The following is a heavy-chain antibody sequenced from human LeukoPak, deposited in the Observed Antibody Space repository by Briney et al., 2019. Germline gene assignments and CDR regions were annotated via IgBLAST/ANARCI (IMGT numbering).Heavy chain of an antibody. V-gene: IGHV1-18*01. CDR3: AREGPGWQWHGNWFDP. D-gene: IGHD6-19*01. J-gene: IGHJ5*02. CDR2: ITVYSGNT. Sequence: TSVKVSCKASGYTFTSYGISWVRQAPGQGLEWMGGITVYSGNTNYAQKLQGRVTMTTDTSTSTAYMELRSLRSDDTAVYYCAREGPGWQWHGNWFDPWGQGTLVTVSS. CDR1: GYTFTSYG.